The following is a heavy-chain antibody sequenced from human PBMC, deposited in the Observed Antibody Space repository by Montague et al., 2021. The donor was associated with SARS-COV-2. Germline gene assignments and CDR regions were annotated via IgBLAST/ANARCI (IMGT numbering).Heavy chain of an antibody. Sequence: SETLSLTCTVSGGSISSSSYYWGWIRQPPGKGLEWIGSIYYSGSTYYNPSLKSRVTISVDTSKNQFSLKLSPVTAADTAVYYCARVGRQQLVRLSGVDVWGQGTTVTVSS. V-gene: IGHV4-39*07. CDR2: IYYSGST. CDR1: GGSISSSSYY. CDR3: ARVGRQQLVRLSGVDV. J-gene: IGHJ6*02. D-gene: IGHD6-13*01.